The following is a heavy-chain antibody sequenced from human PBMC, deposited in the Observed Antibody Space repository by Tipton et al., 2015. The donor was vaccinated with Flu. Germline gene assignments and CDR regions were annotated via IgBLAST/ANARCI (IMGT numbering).Heavy chain of an antibody. CDR1: GGSISSYY. CDR3: ARSGSKGSSPDY. Sequence: LRLSCTVSGGSISSYYWSWIRQPAGKGLEWIGRMYTSGSTNYNPSLKSRVTMSVDTSKNPFSLNLTSVTAADTAVYYCARSGSKGSSPDYWGQGTLVTVSS. V-gene: IGHV4-4*07. J-gene: IGHJ4*02. CDR2: MYTSGST. D-gene: IGHD6-13*01.